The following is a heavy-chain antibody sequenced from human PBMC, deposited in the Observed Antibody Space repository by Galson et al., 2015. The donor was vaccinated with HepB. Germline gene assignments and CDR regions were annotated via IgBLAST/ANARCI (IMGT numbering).Heavy chain of an antibody. V-gene: IGHV1-69*13. CDR1: GGTFSSYA. CDR2: IIPIFGTA. Sequence: SVKVSCKASGGTFSSYAISWVRQAPGQGLEWMGGIIPIFGTANYAQKFQGRATITADESTSTAYMELSSLRSEDTAVYYCHCYYDSSGYYGDYWGQGTLVTVSS. D-gene: IGHD3-22*01. CDR3: HCYYDSSGYYGDY. J-gene: IGHJ4*02.